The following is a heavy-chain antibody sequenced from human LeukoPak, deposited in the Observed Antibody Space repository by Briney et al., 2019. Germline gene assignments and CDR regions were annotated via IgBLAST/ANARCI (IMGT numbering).Heavy chain of an antibody. CDR1: GGSISSGGYS. V-gene: IGHV4-61*02. CDR2: IYTSGST. J-gene: IGHJ2*01. D-gene: IGHD1-26*01. CDR3: ARAVKKLTWDQKNWYFDL. Sequence: SQTLSLTCAVSGGSISSGGYSWSWIRQPAGKGLEWIGRIYTSGSTNYNPSLKSRVTMSVDTSKNQFSLKLSSVTAADTAVYYCARAVKKLTWDQKNWYFDLWGRGTLVTVSS.